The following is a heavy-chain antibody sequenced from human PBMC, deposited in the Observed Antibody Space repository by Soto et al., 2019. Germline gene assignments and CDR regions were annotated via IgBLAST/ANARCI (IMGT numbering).Heavy chain of an antibody. CDR3: ASVRGYCSSSSCLSANFDY. CDR2: ISGSGGST. J-gene: IGHJ4*02. V-gene: IGHV3-23*01. Sequence: EVQLLESGGGLVQPGGSLRLSCAASGFTFSSYAMSWVRQAPGKGLEWVSAISGSGGSTYYADSVKGRFTISRDNSKNRLYLQMNSLRAEDTAVYYCASVRGYCSSSSCLSANFDYWGQGTLVTVSS. CDR1: GFTFSSYA. D-gene: IGHD2-2*01.